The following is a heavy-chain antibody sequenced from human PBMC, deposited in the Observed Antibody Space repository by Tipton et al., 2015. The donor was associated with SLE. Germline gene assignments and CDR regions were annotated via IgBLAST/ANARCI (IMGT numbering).Heavy chain of an antibody. D-gene: IGHD1-14*01. Sequence: TLSLTCTVSGGSINSYYWSWIRQPPGKGLEWIGYIHSSGSTNYNSSLESRVTISIDTSRNQFSLKLTSVTAADTAVYYCARDLTTYSFYIWGQGTMVTFSS. CDR1: GGSINSYY. V-gene: IGHV4-59*01. CDR2: IHSSGST. CDR3: ARDLTTYSFYI. J-gene: IGHJ3*02.